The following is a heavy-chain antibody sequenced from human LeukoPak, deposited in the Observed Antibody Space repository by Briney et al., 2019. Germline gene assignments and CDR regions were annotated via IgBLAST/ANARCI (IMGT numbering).Heavy chain of an antibody. V-gene: IGHV4-39*01. J-gene: IGHJ2*01. CDR2: IYHNGRT. Sequence: SETLSLTCTVSGDSIGSKSYYWGWIRQPPGKGLEWIGSIYHNGRTYYSPSLKSRVTISVDTSMNQMSLKLTSVTAADTAIYYCARHTFHGQAVIVVVPTPDWYFDVWGRGTLVAASS. D-gene: IGHD3-22*01. CDR3: ARHTFHGQAVIVVVPTPDWYFDV. CDR1: GDSIGSKSYY.